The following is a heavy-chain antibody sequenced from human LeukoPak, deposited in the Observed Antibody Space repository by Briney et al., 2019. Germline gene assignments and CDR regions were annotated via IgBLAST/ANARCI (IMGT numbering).Heavy chain of an antibody. CDR1: GITFTTID. V-gene: IGHV3-74*01. Sequence: AGGSLRLSCAVSGITFTTIDVSWVRLAPGKGLVWVSRIGTDGSSTTYADYVKGRFTISRDNAKNTLYLQMNSLRAEDTAVYYCARDKYGGNSNAFDIWGQGTLVTVSS. D-gene: IGHD4-23*01. CDR2: IGTDGSST. CDR3: ARDKYGGNSNAFDI. J-gene: IGHJ3*02.